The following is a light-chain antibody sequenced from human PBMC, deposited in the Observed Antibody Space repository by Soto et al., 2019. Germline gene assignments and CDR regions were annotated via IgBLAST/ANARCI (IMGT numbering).Light chain of an antibody. Sequence: QSALTQPPSASGSPGQSVTISCTGTSSDLGGYNYVSWYQQHPGKAPKLMIYEVRLRPSGVSNRFSGSKSGNAAYLTISGLQADDEAEYYCSSYTSSITPYVFGTGTKVTVL. CDR1: SSDLGGYNY. V-gene: IGLV2-8*01. CDR2: EVR. CDR3: SSYTSSITPYV. J-gene: IGLJ1*01.